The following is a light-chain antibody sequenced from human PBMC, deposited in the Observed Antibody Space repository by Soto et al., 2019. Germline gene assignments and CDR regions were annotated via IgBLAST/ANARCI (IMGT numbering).Light chain of an antibody. V-gene: IGLV2-14*01. Sequence: QSALTQPASVSGAPGQSIIIYCTRTSSDIGGYNYVSWYQQHPGKAPKLMTYDVSNRPSGVSNRFSGSKSGNTASLTISGLQAEDEADYYCSSYSTSTTLVFGTGTKLTVL. CDR2: DVS. J-gene: IGLJ1*01. CDR1: SSDIGGYNY. CDR3: SSYSTSTTLV.